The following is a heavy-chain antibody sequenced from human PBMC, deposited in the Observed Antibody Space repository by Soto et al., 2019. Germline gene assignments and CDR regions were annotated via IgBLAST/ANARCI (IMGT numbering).Heavy chain of an antibody. V-gene: IGHV3-30*18. CDR2: ISYDGSNK. CDR1: GFTFSSYG. Sequence: LRLSCAASGFTFSSYGMHWVRQAPGKGLEWVAVISYDGSNKYYADSVKGRFTISRDNSKNTLYLQMNSLRAEDTAVYYCAKDLTDQPPEDGMDVWGQGTTVTVSS. J-gene: IGHJ6*02. CDR3: AKDLTDQPPEDGMDV.